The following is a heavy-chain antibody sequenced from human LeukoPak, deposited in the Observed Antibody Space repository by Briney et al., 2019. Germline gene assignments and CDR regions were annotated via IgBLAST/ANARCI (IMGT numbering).Heavy chain of an antibody. Sequence: PSVTLSLTCTVSGGSFSNYYWSWIRQTAGKGLEWIGRIYTSGSTNYNPSVKSRVTMSVDTSNNQFSLKLTSVTAADTAVYYCARQPPQYYGMDVWGQGTTVTVSS. J-gene: IGHJ6*02. CDR3: ARQPPQYYGMDV. V-gene: IGHV4-4*07. D-gene: IGHD1-14*01. CDR2: IYTSGST. CDR1: GGSFSNYY.